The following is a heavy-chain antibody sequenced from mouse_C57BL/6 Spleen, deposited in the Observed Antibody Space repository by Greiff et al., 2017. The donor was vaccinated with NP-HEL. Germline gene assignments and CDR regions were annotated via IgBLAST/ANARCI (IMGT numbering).Heavy chain of an antibody. V-gene: IGHV1-82*01. CDR2: IYPGDGDT. Sequence: QVQLQQSGPELVKPGASVKISCKASGYAFSSSWMNWVKQRPGKGLEWIGRIYPGDGDTNYNEKFKGKATLTADKSSSTAYMELRSLTSEDSAVYFCARGAIITTVVVPFDYWGQGTTLTVSS. D-gene: IGHD1-1*01. J-gene: IGHJ2*01. CDR1: GYAFSSSW. CDR3: ARGAIITTVVVPFDY.